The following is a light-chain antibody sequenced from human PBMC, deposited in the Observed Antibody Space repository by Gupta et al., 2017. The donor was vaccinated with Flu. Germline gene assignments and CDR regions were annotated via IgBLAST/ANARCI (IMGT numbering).Light chain of an antibody. CDR1: QSVNIY. V-gene: IGKV3-11*01. Sequence: EIVLTQSPATLSLSPGDRAILSCRASQSVNIYLAWYKQKPGQPPRLLMFDASKRAAGIPDRFSGSGFGTDFTLTISTREPEDFAVYYCQQRSGLPMYTFGQGTKLEI. CDR3: QQRSGLPMYT. CDR2: DAS. J-gene: IGKJ2*01.